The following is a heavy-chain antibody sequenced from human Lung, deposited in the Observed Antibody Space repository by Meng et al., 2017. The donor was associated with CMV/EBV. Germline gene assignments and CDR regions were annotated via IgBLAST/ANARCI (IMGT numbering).Heavy chain of an antibody. J-gene: IGHJ6*02. D-gene: IGHD2-2*01. CDR2: INHSGST. CDR1: NGSFSGYY. Sequence: SXTXSLXCAVYNGSFSGYYWSWIRQPPGKGLEWIGEINHSGSTNYNPSLESRVTISVDTSKNQFSLKLSSVTAADTAVYYCARWVAVVPAARYYFYYYGMDVWGQGTTVTVSS. V-gene: IGHV4-34*01. CDR3: ARWVAVVPAARYYFYYYGMDV.